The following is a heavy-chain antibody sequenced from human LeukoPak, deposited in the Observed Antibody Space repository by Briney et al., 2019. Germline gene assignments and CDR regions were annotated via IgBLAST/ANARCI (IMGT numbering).Heavy chain of an antibody. J-gene: IGHJ4*02. CDR2: IKHDGSEQ. V-gene: IGHV3-7*01. CDR3: KSGGAAPGSFDY. D-gene: IGHD1-26*01. CDR1: GFTFTSYW. Sequence: GGSLRLSCAASGFTFTSYWMSWMRQAPGKGLQWVANIKHDGSEQYYVDSVKGRFTISSDNAKNSLFLQMNSLGVEDTAVYYCKSGGAAPGSFDYWGQGALVTVSS.